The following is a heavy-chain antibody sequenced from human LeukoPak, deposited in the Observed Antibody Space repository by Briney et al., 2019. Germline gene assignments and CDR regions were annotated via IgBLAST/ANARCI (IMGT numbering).Heavy chain of an antibody. CDR2: INKGGTFI. CDR1: GFTFRDYT. CDR3: AKDDTLYSSGPFYY. D-gene: IGHD6-19*01. Sequence: PGGSLRLSCAVSGFTFRDYTMNWVRQAPGKGLEWVSAINKGGTFIKYADSVKGRFVVSRDNAKNLLFLQMNSLRAEDTAVYYCAKDDTLYSSGPFYYWGQGTLVTVSS. J-gene: IGHJ4*02. V-gene: IGHV3-21*04.